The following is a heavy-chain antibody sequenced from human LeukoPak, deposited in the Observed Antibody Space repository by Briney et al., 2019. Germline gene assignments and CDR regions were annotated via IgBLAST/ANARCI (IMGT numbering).Heavy chain of an antibody. CDR1: GYTLTELS. D-gene: IGHD3-22*01. Sequence: GSVKVSCKVSGYTLTELSMHWVRQAPGKGLEWMGGFDPEDGETIYAQKFQGRVTMTEDTSTDTAYMELSSLRSEDTAVYYCARWAYYYDSSGYQRSYYYYYGMDVWGQGTTVTVSS. V-gene: IGHV1-24*01. CDR3: ARWAYYYDSSGYQRSYYYYYGMDV. CDR2: FDPEDGET. J-gene: IGHJ6*02.